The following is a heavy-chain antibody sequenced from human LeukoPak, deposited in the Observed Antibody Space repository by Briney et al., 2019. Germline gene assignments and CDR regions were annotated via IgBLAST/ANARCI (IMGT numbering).Heavy chain of an antibody. CDR1: GGSFSGYY. J-gene: IGHJ4*02. Sequence: PSETLSLTCAVYGGSFSGYYWSWIRQPPGKGLEWIGEISHSGSTNYNPSLKSRVTISVDTSKNQFSLKLSSVTAADTAVYYCASTGSYSGRFDYWGQGTLVTVSS. D-gene: IGHD3-10*01. V-gene: IGHV4-34*01. CDR2: ISHSGST. CDR3: ASTGSYSGRFDY.